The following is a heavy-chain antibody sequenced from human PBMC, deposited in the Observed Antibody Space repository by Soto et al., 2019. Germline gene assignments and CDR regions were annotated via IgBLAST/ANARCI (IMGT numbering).Heavy chain of an antibody. D-gene: IGHD3-10*01. V-gene: IGHV3-11*01. J-gene: IGHJ3*02. CDR3: ARGRTWFGESSDAFDI. Sequence: GGSLRLSCAAYVFTFSDYYMSWIRQAPGKGLEWVSYISSSGSTIYYADSVKGRFTISRDNAKNSLYLQMNSLRAEDTAVYYCARGRTWFGESSDAFDIWGQGTMVTVSS. CDR2: ISSSGSTI. CDR1: VFTFSDYY.